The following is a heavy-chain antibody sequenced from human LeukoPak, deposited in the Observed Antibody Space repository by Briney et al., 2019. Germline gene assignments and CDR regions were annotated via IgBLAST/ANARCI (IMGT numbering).Heavy chain of an antibody. CDR2: ISAYNGNT. Sequence: ASVKVSCKASGYTFTSYGISWVRQAPGQGLEWMGWISAYNGNTNYAQKLQGRVTMTTDTSTSTAYMELRSLRSDDTAVYCCARDGCSGGSCYGPNGDDYWGQGTLVTVSS. D-gene: IGHD2-15*01. CDR3: ARDGCSGGSCYGPNGDDY. J-gene: IGHJ4*02. V-gene: IGHV1-18*01. CDR1: GYTFTSYG.